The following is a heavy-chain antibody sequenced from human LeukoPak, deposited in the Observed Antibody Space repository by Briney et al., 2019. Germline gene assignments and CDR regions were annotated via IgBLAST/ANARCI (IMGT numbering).Heavy chain of an antibody. CDR2: ISYDGSNK. CDR3: AKDLFFDKIPAAIDAFDI. D-gene: IGHD2-2*01. V-gene: IGHV3-30-3*01. CDR1: GFTFSSYA. Sequence: GRSLRLSCAASGFTFSSYAMHWVRQAPGKGLEWVAVISYDGSNKYYADSVKGRFTISRDNSKNTLYLQMNSLRAEDTAVYYCAKDLFFDKIPAAIDAFDIWGQGTMVTVSS. J-gene: IGHJ3*02.